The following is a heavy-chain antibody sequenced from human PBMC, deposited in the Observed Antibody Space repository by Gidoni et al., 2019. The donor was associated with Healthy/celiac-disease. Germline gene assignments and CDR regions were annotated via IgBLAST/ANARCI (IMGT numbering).Heavy chain of an antibody. D-gene: IGHD2-2*01. V-gene: IGHV5-51*01. J-gene: IGHJ6*02. CDR3: ARHKATDIVVVPAAMDV. Sequence: SYWIGWVRQMPGKGLEWMGIIYPGDSDTRYSPSFQGQVTISADKSISTAYLQWSSLKASDTAMYYCARHKATDIVVVPAAMDVWGQGTTVTVSS. CDR2: IYPGDSDT. CDR1: SYW.